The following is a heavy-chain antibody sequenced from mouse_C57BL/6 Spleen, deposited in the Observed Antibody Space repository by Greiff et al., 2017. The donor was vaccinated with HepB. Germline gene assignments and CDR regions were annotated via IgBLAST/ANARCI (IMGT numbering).Heavy chain of an antibody. V-gene: IGHV1-50*01. CDR2: IDPSDSYT. D-gene: IGHD3-2*02. CDR3: ARRKDSSGYGAMDY. CDR1: GYTFTSYW. Sequence: QVQLKQPGAELVKPGASVKLSCKASGYTFTSYWMQWVKQRPGQGLEWIGEIDPSDSYTNYNQKFKGKATLTVDTSSSTAYMQLSSLTSEDSAVYYCARRKDSSGYGAMDYWGQGTSVTVSS. J-gene: IGHJ4*01.